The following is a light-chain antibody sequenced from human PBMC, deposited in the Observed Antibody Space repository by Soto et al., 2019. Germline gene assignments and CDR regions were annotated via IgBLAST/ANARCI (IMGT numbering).Light chain of an antibody. V-gene: IGKV3-11*01. CDR2: DTS. J-gene: IGKJ4*01. Sequence: EIVLTQSPATLSLSPGEGATLSSRASQSAGSYLAWYQQKPGQAPRLLIYDTSNRATGIPARFSGSGSGTDFTLTISSLEPEDFAVYYCQQHSDSLTFGGGTKVEIK. CDR1: QSAGSY. CDR3: QQHSDSLT.